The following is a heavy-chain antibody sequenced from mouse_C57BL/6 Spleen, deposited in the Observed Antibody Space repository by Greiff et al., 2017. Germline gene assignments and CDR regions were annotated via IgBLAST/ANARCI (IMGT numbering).Heavy chain of an antibody. CDR1: GYTFTDYY. V-gene: IGHV1-77*01. CDR2: IGPGSGST. J-gene: IGHJ4*01. D-gene: IGHD2-3*01. Sequence: QVQLKQSGAELVKPGASVKISCKASGYTFTDYYINWVKQRPGQGLEWVGKIGPGSGSTYYNEKFKGKATLTAAKSSSTAYMQPSSLTSEDSAVYFCAFYDGYYVDDAMDYWGQGTSVTVSS. CDR3: AFYDGYYVDDAMDY.